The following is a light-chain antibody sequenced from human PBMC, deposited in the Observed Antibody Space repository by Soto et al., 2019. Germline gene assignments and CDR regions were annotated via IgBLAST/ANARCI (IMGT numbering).Light chain of an antibody. Sequence: DIQTTQSPSTLSASLGDRVTLPCQASQSISSWLAWYQQKPGQAPKLLIYDASSLESGVPSRLSGSGYGREFALTISCVQPDDFPTYYCQQHNSYLRFGQGTRLEIK. V-gene: IGKV1-5*01. J-gene: IGKJ5*01. CDR3: QQHNSYLR. CDR1: QSISSW. CDR2: DAS.